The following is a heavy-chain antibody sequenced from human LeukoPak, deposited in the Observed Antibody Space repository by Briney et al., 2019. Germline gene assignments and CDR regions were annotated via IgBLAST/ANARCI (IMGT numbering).Heavy chain of an antibody. V-gene: IGHV3-7*03. J-gene: IGHJ4*02. Sequence: PGGSLRLSCAASGFTFRDYWMTWVRQTSRKGLEWAATIKKDGSEKYYVDSVRGRFAISRDNARVSLYLQMNSLRDDDTGMYYCVRGGYSSSWFWIFWGQGTLVTVSS. CDR3: VRGGYSSSWFWIF. D-gene: IGHD6-13*01. CDR1: GFTFRDYW. CDR2: IKKDGSEK.